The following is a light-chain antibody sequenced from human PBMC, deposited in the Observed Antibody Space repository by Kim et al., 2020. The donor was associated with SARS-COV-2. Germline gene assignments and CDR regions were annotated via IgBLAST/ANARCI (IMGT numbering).Light chain of an antibody. Sequence: LGQPVRITCQGDSLRSYDASWYQQKPGQAPVLVIYGKNNRPSGIPDRFSGSSSGNTASLTITGAQAEDEADYFCNSRDSSGHPKYVFGTGTKVTVL. CDR2: GKN. J-gene: IGLJ1*01. V-gene: IGLV3-19*01. CDR1: SLRSYD. CDR3: NSRDSSGHPKYV.